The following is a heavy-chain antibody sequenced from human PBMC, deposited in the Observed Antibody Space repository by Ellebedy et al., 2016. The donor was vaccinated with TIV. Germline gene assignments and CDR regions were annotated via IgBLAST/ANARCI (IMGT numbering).Heavy chain of an antibody. CDR2: LYRGGST. J-gene: IGHJ6*02. Sequence: GGSLRLSCAPSGFAVSSNDMSWVRQAPGKGLEWVSILYRGGSTYYADSVKGRFSISRDNSKNTLNLQMNSLRAEDTAVYYCANSPPLAFGVNSLDVWGQGTTVTVSS. V-gene: IGHV3-53*01. CDR3: ANSPPLAFGVNSLDV. CDR1: GFAVSSND. D-gene: IGHD4-23*01.